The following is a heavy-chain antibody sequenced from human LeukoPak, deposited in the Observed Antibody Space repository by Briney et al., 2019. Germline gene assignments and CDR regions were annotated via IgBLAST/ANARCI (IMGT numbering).Heavy chain of an antibody. D-gene: IGHD2-2*01. Sequence: GGSQRLSCAASGFTFSSYSMNWVRQAPGKGLEWVSSISSSSSYIYYADSVKGRFTISRDNAKNSLYLQMNSLRAEDTAVYYCAREGVVVPAAPLDYWGQGTLVTVSS. CDR3: AREGVVVPAAPLDY. J-gene: IGHJ4*02. CDR2: ISSSSSYI. CDR1: GFTFSSYS. V-gene: IGHV3-21*01.